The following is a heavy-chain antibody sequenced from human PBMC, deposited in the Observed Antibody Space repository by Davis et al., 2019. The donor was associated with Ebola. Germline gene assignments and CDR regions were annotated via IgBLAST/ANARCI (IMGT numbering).Heavy chain of an antibody. CDR3: ARDGGDAFRGGERVHGYYDYYGLDV. CDR2: ISDDGNDK. J-gene: IGHJ6*02. CDR1: GFSFSSYA. D-gene: IGHD2-21*02. V-gene: IGHV3-30-3*01. Sequence: PGGSLRLSCAGSGFSFSSYAIHWVRQAPGKGLVWVAVISDDGNDKYYADSLKGRFIMSRDNSENTLYLQLNSLRPEDTALYYCARDGGDAFRGGERVHGYYDYYGLDVWGRGTPVTVSS.